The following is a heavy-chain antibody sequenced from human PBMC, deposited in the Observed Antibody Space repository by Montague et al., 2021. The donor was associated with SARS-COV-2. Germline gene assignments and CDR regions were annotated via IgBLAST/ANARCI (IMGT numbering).Heavy chain of an antibody. CDR3: AKRRGSGSYYNYDMGV. CDR2: ISYDGSNE. V-gene: IGHV3-30*18. J-gene: IGHJ6*02. Sequence: SLRLSCAASGFTFSTFSMHWVRQAPGKGLEWVAIISYDGSNEYYADSVKGRFTISRDNSKNTLYLQMNSLRAEDTAVYYCAKRRGSGSYYNYDMGVWGQGTTVIVSS. CDR1: GFTFSTFS. D-gene: IGHD3-10*01.